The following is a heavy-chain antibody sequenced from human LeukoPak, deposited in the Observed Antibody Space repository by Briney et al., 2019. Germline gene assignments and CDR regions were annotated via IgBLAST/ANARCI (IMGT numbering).Heavy chain of an antibody. CDR1: GCSISSYY. CDR3: SRGPDGALDY. CDR2: IYYSGST. V-gene: IGHV4-59*01. D-gene: IGHD1-14*01. J-gene: IGHJ4*02. Sequence: PSETLSLTCTVSGCSISSYYWSRIRQPPGKGLEWIGYIYYSGSTNYNPSLKSRVTISVDTSKNQFSLKLSSVTAADTAVYYYSRGPDGALDYWGQGTLVTVSS.